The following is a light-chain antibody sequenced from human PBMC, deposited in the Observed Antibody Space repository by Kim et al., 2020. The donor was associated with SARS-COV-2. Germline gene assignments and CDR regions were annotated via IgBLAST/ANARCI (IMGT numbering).Light chain of an antibody. CDR1: SGHSSYA. V-gene: IGLV4-69*01. CDR2: LNSDGSH. CDR3: QTWGTGIRV. Sequence: QLVLTQSPSASASLGASVKLTCTLSSGHSSYAIAWHQQQPEKGPRYLMKLNSDGSHSKGDGIPDRFSGSSSGAERYLTISSLQSEDEADYYCQTWGTGIRVFVGGTQLTVL. J-gene: IGLJ3*02.